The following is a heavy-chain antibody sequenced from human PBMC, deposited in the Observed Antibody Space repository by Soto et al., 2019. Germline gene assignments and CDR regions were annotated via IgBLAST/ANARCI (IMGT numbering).Heavy chain of an antibody. D-gene: IGHD2-2*01. J-gene: IGHJ6*02. CDR1: GGTFSSYA. CDR3: AREGSKEGVVPAARRDYYYYYGMDV. CDR2: IIPIFGTA. V-gene: IGHV1-69*13. Sequence: SVKVSCKASGGTFSSYAISWVRQAPGQGREWMGGIIPIFGTANYAQKFQGRVTITADESTSTAYMELSSLRSEDTAVYYCAREGSKEGVVPAARRDYYYYYGMDVWGQGXTVTVSS.